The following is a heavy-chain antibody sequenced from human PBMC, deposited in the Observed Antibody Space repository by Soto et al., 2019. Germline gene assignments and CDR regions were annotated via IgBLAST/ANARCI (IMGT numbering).Heavy chain of an antibody. Sequence: SETLSLTCAVYGGSFSGYYWSWIRQPPGKGLEWIGEINHSGSTYYNPSLKSRVTISVDTSKNQFSLKLSSVTAADTAVYYCARPAGVPGRFDPWGQGTLVTVSS. J-gene: IGHJ5*02. CDR2: INHSGST. CDR3: ARPAGVPGRFDP. CDR1: GGSFSGYY. V-gene: IGHV4-34*01. D-gene: IGHD2-8*01.